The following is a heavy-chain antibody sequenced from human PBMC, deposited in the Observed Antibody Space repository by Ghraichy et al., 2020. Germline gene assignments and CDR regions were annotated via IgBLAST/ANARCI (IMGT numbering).Heavy chain of an antibody. V-gene: IGHV3-23*01. CDR3: AKDPKGSGSYYKGHFDY. J-gene: IGHJ4*02. D-gene: IGHD3-10*01. CDR1: GFTFSSYA. Sequence: GGSLRLSCAASGFTFSSYAMSWVRQAPGKGLEWVSAISGSGGSTYYADSVKGRFTISRDNSKNTLYLQMNSLRAEDTAVYYCAKDPKGSGSYYKGHFDYWGQGTLVTVSS. CDR2: ISGSGGST.